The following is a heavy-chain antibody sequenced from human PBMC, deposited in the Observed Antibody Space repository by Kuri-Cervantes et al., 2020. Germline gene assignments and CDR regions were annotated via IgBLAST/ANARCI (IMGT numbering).Heavy chain of an antibody. CDR2: SNAGNGNT. D-gene: IGHD3-22*01. Sequence: ASVKVSCKASGYTFTGYYMHWVRRAPGQRLEWMGWSNAGNGNTKYSQEFQGRVTITRDTSASTAYMELSSLRSEDMAVYYCARDLLIHYYDSSGYSPFDYWGQGTLVTVSS. CDR1: GYTFTGYY. V-gene: IGHV1-3*02. J-gene: IGHJ4*02. CDR3: ARDLLIHYYDSSGYSPFDY.